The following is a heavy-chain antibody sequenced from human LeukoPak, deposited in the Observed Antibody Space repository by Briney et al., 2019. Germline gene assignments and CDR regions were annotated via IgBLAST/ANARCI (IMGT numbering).Heavy chain of an antibody. D-gene: IGHD3-3*01. J-gene: IGHJ5*02. CDR1: GGSISSYY. CDR2: IYYSGST. CDR3: AREVQQYYDFWSGYAWFDP. V-gene: IGHV4-59*01. Sequence: SETLSLTCTVSGGSISSYYWSWIRQPPGKGLEWIGYIYYSGSTNYNPSLKSRVTISVDTSKNQFSLKLSSVTAADTAVYYCAREVQQYYDFWSGYAWFDPWGQGTLVTVSS.